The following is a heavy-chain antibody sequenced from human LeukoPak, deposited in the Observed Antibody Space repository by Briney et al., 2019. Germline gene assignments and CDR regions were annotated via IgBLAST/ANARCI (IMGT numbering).Heavy chain of an antibody. Sequence: SETLSLTCAVYGVSFSGYYWSWLRQPPGKGLEWIGEINHSGSTNYNPSLKSRVTMSVDTSKNQFSLKLTSVTAADTAVYFCARGKAIFGLWGQGTLVTVSS. J-gene: IGHJ4*02. D-gene: IGHD3/OR15-3a*01. CDR1: GVSFSGYY. V-gene: IGHV4-34*01. CDR3: ARGKAIFGL. CDR2: INHSGST.